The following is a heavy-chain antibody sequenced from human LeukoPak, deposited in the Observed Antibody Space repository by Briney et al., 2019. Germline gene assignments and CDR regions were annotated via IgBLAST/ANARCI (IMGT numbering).Heavy chain of an antibody. D-gene: IGHD4-11*01. V-gene: IGHV3-30*02. CDR3: AKDATAVIGTVYMDV. CDR1: GFTFSSYG. CDR2: IRYDGSNK. J-gene: IGHJ6*03. Sequence: GGSLRLSCAASGFTFSSYGMHWVRQAPGKGLEWVAFIRYDGSNKYYADSMRGRFTISRDNAKNSLYLQMNSLRAEDTAVYYCAKDATAVIGTVYMDVWGKGTTVTISS.